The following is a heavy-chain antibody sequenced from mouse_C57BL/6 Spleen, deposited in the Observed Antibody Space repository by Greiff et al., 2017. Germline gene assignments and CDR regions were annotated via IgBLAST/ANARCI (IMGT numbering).Heavy chain of an antibody. CDR1: GSSLTGYA. CDR2: VWSGGST. Sequence: VKLMESGPGLVQPSQSLSITCPVSGSSLTGYAVHWVRQSPGKGLEWLVVVWSGGSTDYNAAFKSRLSISKDNTKSQVFLNMNSLQADDTAIYYCASIYYGNVYAMAYWGQGTLVTVSS. CDR3: ASIYYGNVYAMAY. J-gene: IGHJ4*01. V-gene: IGHV2-2*01. D-gene: IGHD2-1*01.